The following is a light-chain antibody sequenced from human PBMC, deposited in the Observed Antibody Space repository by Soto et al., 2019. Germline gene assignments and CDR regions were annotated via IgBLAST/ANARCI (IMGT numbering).Light chain of an antibody. Sequence: DVVVTQSPLSLPVTLGQAASISCRSSQSLVHRDGNTYLSWFRQRPGQSPRRLIYKVSNRDSGVPDRFSGSGSGTDFTLKISRVEAEDVGVYYCMQGTHWPPITFGQGTRLEIK. CDR1: QSLVHRDGNTY. J-gene: IGKJ5*01. V-gene: IGKV2-30*02. CDR3: MQGTHWPPIT. CDR2: KVS.